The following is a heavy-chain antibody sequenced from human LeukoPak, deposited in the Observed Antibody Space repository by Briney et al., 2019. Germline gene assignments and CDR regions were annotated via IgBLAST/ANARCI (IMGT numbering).Heavy chain of an antibody. D-gene: IGHD6-6*01. CDR2: IYSDNT. CDR1: GFTVSSNS. V-gene: IGHV3-53*05. CDR3: ARDRARGWFDP. J-gene: IGHJ5*02. Sequence: GGSLRLSCTVSGFTVSSNSMSWVRQAPGKGLEWVSFIYSDNTHYSDSVKGRFTISRDNSKNTLYLQMNSLRSEDTAVYYCARDRARGWFDPWGQGTLVTVSS.